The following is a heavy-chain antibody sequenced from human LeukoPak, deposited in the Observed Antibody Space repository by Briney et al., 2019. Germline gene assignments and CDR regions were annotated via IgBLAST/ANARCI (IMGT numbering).Heavy chain of an antibody. CDR2: IIPIFGTA. CDR3: AAYYYDSSGYYY. Sequence: ASVKVSCKASGGTFSSYAISWVRQAPGRGLEWMGGIIPIFGTANYAQKFQGRVTITTDESTSTAYMELSSLRSEDTAVYYCAAYYYDSSGYYYWGQGTLVTVSS. V-gene: IGHV1-69*05. J-gene: IGHJ4*02. CDR1: GGTFSSYA. D-gene: IGHD3-22*01.